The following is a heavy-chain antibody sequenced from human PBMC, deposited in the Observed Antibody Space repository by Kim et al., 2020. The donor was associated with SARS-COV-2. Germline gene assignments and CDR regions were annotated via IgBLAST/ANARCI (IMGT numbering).Heavy chain of an antibody. CDR1: DDSINTTSYA. V-gene: IGHV4-39*01. J-gene: IGHJ4*02. CDR2: VVHSGTPT. D-gene: IGHD3-9*01. Sequence: ETLSLTCTVSDDSINTTSYAWAWIRQPPGKGLEWIGSVVHSGTPTYYNPSLGRRVIMSVDKSKNQFSLNLKSVTAADTAVYFCARQLVNIFDWADLQNFDWWRQGTLVTVSS. CDR3: ARQLVNIFDWADLQNFDW.